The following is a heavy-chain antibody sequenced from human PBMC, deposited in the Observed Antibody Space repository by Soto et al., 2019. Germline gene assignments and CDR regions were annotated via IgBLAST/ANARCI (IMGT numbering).Heavy chain of an antibody. CDR3: ARDQGYTYGHLFDY. Sequence: QVQLAQSGAEVKQPGASVKVSCKASGQTLRSYGISWVRQAPGQGLEWMGRISAYNANTKYEQKFQGRVTMTTETPTTTAYMELRSLRYDDTAVYYCARDQGYTYGHLFDYWGQGTLVTVSS. V-gene: IGHV1-18*01. CDR2: ISAYNANT. J-gene: IGHJ4*02. D-gene: IGHD5-18*01. CDR1: GQTLRSYG.